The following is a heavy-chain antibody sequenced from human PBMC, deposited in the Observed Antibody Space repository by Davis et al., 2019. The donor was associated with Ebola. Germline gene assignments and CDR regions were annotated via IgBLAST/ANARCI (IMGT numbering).Heavy chain of an antibody. CDR3: ATVVGQQLVKAYYYYGMDV. D-gene: IGHD6-13*01. CDR1: GGTFSSYA. Sequence: SVKVSCKASGGTFSSYAISWVRQAPGQGLEWMGRIIPILGIANYAQKFQGRVTITADKSTSTAYMELSSLRSEDTAVYYCATVVGQQLVKAYYYYGMDVWGQGTTVTVSS. CDR2: IIPILGIA. J-gene: IGHJ6*02. V-gene: IGHV1-69*04.